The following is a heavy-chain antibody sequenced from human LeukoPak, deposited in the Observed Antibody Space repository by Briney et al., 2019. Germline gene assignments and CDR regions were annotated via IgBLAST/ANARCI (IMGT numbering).Heavy chain of an antibody. CDR2: IRSKANSYAT. J-gene: IGHJ5*02. CDR1: GFTFSGSA. D-gene: IGHD5-18*01. V-gene: IGHV3-73*01. CDR3: TTSYGYGHR. Sequence: GGSLRLSCAASGFTFSGSAMPWVRQASGKGLEWVGRIRSKANSYATAYAASEKGRFTISRDDSKNTAYLQMNSLKTEDTAVYYCTTSYGYGHRWGQGTLVTSPQ.